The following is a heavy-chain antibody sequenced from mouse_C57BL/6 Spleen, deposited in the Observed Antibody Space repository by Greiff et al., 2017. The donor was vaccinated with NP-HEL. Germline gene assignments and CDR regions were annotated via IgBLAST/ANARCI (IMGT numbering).Heavy chain of an antibody. D-gene: IGHD2-4*01. V-gene: IGHV5-17*01. Sequence: EVMLVESGGGLVKPGGSLKLSCAASGFTFSDYGMHWVRQAPEKGLEWVAYISSGSSTTYYADTLKGRFTISRDNAKNTLFLQMTSLMSEDTAMYYCARAYYDYDYAYYYAMDYWGQGTSVTVSS. CDR1: GFTFSDYG. CDR2: ISSGSSTT. CDR3: ARAYYDYDYAYYYAMDY. J-gene: IGHJ4*01.